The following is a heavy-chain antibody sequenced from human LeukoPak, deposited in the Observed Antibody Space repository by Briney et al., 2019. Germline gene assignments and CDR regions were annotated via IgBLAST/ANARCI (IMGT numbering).Heavy chain of an antibody. CDR2: IKQDGSEK. J-gene: IGHJ4*02. D-gene: IGHD4-17*01. Sequence: HSGGSLRLSCAASGFTFSSYWMSWVRQAPGKGLEWVANIKQDGSEKYYVDSVKGRFTISRDNAKNSLYLQMNSLRAEDTAVYYCARGLRGDYYPFDYWGQGTLVTVSS. V-gene: IGHV3-7*01. CDR3: ARGLRGDYYPFDY. CDR1: GFTFSSYW.